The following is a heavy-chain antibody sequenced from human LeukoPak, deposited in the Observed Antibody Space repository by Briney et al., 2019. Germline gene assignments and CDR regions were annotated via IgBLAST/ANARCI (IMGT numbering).Heavy chain of an antibody. CDR2: LRWNSGSI. J-gene: IGHJ4*02. CDR1: GFTFDDYA. CDR3: AKDNYYDSSGYLSYFDY. Sequence: GRSLSLSCAASGFTFDDYAMHWVRKAPGKGLEGVTGLRWNSGSIGYADSVKGRFTISRDHAKNSLYLQMNSLRAEDTALYYCAKDNYYDSSGYLSYFDYWGQGTLVTVSS. D-gene: IGHD3-22*01. V-gene: IGHV3-9*01.